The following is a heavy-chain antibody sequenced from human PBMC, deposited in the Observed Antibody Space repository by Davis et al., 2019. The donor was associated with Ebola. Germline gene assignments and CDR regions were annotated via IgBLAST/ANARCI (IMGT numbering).Heavy chain of an antibody. J-gene: IGHJ6*02. Sequence: AASVKVSCKASGYTFTSYGISWVRQAPGQRLEWMGWINAGNGNTKYSQKFQGRVTITRDTSASTAYMELSSLRSEDTAVYYCARGSSWTPYYYGMDVWGQGTTVTVSS. CDR3: ARGSSWTPYYYGMDV. CDR1: GYTFTSYG. CDR2: INAGNGNT. V-gene: IGHV1-3*01. D-gene: IGHD6-13*01.